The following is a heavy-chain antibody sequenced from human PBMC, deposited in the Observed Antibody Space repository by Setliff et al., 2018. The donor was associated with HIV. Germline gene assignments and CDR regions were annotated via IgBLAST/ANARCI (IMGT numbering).Heavy chain of an antibody. D-gene: IGHD3-3*01. CDR2: IYYSGST. Sequence: ETLSLTCTVSGGSISSSSHYWGWIRQPPGKGLEWIGSIYYSGSTYYNPSLKSRVTISVDTSKNQFSLKVNSVTAADTAVYYCARDLTYYNFWSGYYTESGMDVWGQGTTVTVSS. CDR1: GGSISSSSHY. J-gene: IGHJ6*02. V-gene: IGHV4-39*07. CDR3: ARDLTYYNFWSGYYTESGMDV.